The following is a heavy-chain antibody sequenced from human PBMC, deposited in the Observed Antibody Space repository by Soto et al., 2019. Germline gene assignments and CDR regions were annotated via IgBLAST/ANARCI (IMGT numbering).Heavy chain of an antibody. J-gene: IGHJ4*02. CDR3: ARDSLVATIFEY. CDR1: GFTFSSYS. V-gene: IGHV3-48*01. Sequence: EVQLVDSGGGLVQPGGSLRLSCEVSGFTFSSYSMTWVRQAPGTGLEWVSYISGSSSTMYYAESVRGRFTISRDNANISLYLQMTSLRAEYTSVYYCARDSLVATIFEYWGKGLLVTVSS. D-gene: IGHD5-12*01. CDR2: ISGSSSTM.